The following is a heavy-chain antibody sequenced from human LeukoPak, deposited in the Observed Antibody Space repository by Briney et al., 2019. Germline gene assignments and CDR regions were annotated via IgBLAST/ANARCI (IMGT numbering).Heavy chain of an antibody. Sequence: SETLSLTCTVSGGSISSYYWSWIRQPPGKGLEWIGYIYYSGSTNYNPSLKSRVTISVDTSKNQFSLKLSSVTAADTAVYYCARRPYGDSPYYYXXGMDVWGQGTTVTVSS. V-gene: IGHV4-59*01. CDR1: GGSISSYY. CDR3: ARRPYGDSPYYYXXGMDV. J-gene: IGHJ6*02. D-gene: IGHD4-17*01. CDR2: IYYSGST.